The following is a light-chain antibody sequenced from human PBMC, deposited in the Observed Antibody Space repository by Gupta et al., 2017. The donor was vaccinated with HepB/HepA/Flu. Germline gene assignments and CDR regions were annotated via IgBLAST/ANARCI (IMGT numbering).Light chain of an antibody. CDR2: KAS. CDR3: QHYNSYSPT. J-gene: IGKJ1*01. CDR1: QSISSW. Sequence: DIQPTQSPSTLSASVGDRVTITCRASQSISSWLAWYQQKPGKAPKVLIYKASNLESGVPSRFSGSGSGTEFTLTISSLQPDDFATYYCQHYNSYSPTFGQGTKVEIK. V-gene: IGKV1-5*03.